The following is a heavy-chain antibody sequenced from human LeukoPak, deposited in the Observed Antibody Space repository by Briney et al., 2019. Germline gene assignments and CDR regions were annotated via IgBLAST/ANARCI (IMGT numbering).Heavy chain of an antibody. CDR3: ARGHDHRPKPPYCSSTSCYGRGYYYYGMDV. CDR1: GGSFSGYY. D-gene: IGHD2-2*01. V-gene: IGHV4-34*01. Sequence: PSETLSLTCAVYGGSFSGYYWSWIRQPPGKGLEWIGEINHSGSTNYNPSLKSRVTISVDTSKNQFSLKLSSVTAADTAVYYCARGHDHRPKPPYCSSTSCYGRGYYYYGMDVWGKGTTVTVSS. J-gene: IGHJ6*04. CDR2: INHSGST.